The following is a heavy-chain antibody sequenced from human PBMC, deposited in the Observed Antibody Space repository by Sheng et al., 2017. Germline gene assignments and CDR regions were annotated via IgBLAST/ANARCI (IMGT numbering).Heavy chain of an antibody. CDR2: IWYDGSNK. Sequence: QVQLVESGGGVVQPGRSLRLSCAASGFTFSSYGMHWVRQAPGKGLEWVAVIWYDGSNKYYADSVKGRFTISRDNSKNTLYLQMNSLRAEDTAVYYCARDTYGDYGADRWFDPWGRGNPG. J-gene: IGHJ5*02. CDR1: GFTFSSYG. D-gene: IGHD4-17*01. V-gene: IGHV3-33*01. CDR3: ARDTYGDYGADRWFDP.